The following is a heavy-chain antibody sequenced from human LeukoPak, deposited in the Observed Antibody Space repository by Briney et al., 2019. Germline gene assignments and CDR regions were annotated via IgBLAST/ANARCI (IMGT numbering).Heavy chain of an antibody. D-gene: IGHD3-10*01. CDR3: AKGASGSGLRSEFDY. CDR1: GFTFSTYG. Sequence: PGGSLRLSCEASGFTFSTYGMSWVRQAPGKGLEWVSGISGSGGSTYYADYVKGRFTMFRDNSKSTLYLQMNSLTAEDTAVYYCAKGASGSGLRSEFDYWGQGTLVTVSS. V-gene: IGHV3-23*01. CDR2: ISGSGGST. J-gene: IGHJ4*02.